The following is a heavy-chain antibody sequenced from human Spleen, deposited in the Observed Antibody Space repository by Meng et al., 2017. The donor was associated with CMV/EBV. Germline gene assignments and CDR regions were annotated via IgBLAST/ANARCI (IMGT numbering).Heavy chain of an antibody. CDR2: INPSGGST. CDR3: AREIGFPITGTTNYYYYGMDV. J-gene: IGHJ6*02. Sequence: SVTVSCQSSGYTFTDYFMHRVRQAPGQGLEWMGIINPSGGSTSYAQKFQGRVTMTRDTSTNTVDMEMSSLRSEDTAVYYCAREIGFPITGTTNYYYYGMDVWGQGTTVTVSS. D-gene: IGHD1-7*01. CDR1: GYTFTDYF. V-gene: IGHV1-46*01.